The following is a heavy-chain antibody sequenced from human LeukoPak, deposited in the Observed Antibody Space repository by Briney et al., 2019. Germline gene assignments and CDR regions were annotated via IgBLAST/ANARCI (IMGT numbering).Heavy chain of an antibody. CDR2: INPNSGGT. D-gene: IGHD3-16*01. CDR3: VGGELQSHDAFDI. CDR1: GYTFTGYY. Sequence: WASVKVSCKASGYTFTGYYMHWVRQAPGQGLEWMGWINPNSGGTNYAQKFQGRVTMTRDTSISTAYMELSRLRSDDTAVYYCVGGELQSHDAFDIWGQGTMVTVSS. J-gene: IGHJ3*02. V-gene: IGHV1-2*02.